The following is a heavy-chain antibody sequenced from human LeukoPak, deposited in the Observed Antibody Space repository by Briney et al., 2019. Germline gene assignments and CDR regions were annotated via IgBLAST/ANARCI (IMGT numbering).Heavy chain of an antibody. D-gene: IGHD4-17*01. J-gene: IGHJ4*02. CDR3: ARHSYYYGDYPYFDY. CDR1: GGSISSSSYY. CDR2: IYYSGST. V-gene: IGHV4-39*01. Sequence: SETLSLTCTVSGGSISSSSYYWGWIRQPPRKGLEWIGSIYYSGSTYYNPSLKSRVTISVDTSKNQYSLKLSSVTAADTAVYYCARHSYYYGDYPYFDYWGQGTLVTVSS.